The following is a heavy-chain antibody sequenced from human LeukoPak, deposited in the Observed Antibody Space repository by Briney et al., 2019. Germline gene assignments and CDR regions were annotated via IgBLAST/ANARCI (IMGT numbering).Heavy chain of an antibody. CDR3: ARHLLRYFDWLDDAFDI. D-gene: IGHD3-9*01. CDR2: INHCGST. V-gene: IGHV4-34*01. CDR1: GGSFSGYY. J-gene: IGHJ3*02. Sequence: SETLSLTCAVYGGSFSGYYWSWIRQPPGKGLEWIGEINHCGSTNYNPSLKSRVTISVDTSKNQFSLKLSSVTAADTAVYYCARHLLRYFDWLDDAFDIWGQGTMVTVSS.